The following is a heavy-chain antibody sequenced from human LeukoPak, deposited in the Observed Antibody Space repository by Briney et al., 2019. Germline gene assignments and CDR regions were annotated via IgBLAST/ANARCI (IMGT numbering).Heavy chain of an antibody. CDR3: AREGKGEQAGLFDY. D-gene: IGHD3-16*01. Sequence: KPSQTLSLTCAISGDRVSSKSAGWTWIRQSPSRGLEWLGRTYDRSKWNNDYAASVESRISINADISKNQFSLHLNSVTLEDTAVYYCAREGKGEQAGLFDYWGQGTLVTVSS. V-gene: IGHV6-1*01. CDR1: GDRVSSKSAG. CDR2: TYDRSKWNN. J-gene: IGHJ4*02.